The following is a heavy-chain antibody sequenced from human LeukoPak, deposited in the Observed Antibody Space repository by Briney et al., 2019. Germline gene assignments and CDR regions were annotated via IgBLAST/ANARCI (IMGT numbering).Heavy chain of an antibody. CDR3: AREGFLEAGDAFDI. D-gene: IGHD3-3*01. J-gene: IGHJ3*02. V-gene: IGHV4-34*01. CDR2: INHSGST. CDR1: GGSFSGYY. Sequence: PSETLSLTCAVYGGSFSGYYWSWIRQPPGKGLEWIGEINHSGSTNYNPSLKSRVTISVDTSKNQFSLKLSSVTAADTAVYYCAREGFLEAGDAFDIWGQGTMVTVST.